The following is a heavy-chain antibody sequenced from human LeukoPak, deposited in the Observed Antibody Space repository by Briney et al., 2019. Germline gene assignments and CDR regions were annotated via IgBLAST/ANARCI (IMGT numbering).Heavy chain of an antibody. CDR2: LHNSGDHP. D-gene: IGHD2-21*02. Sequence: PGGTLRLSCSASGFTLSNYWMHWVRQAPGKGLVWVGRLHNSGDHPTYAESLQGRFNISRDTDQNTLYLQINSLRVEYTAVCYCARFVVVTAGDYWGQGTVVSVSS. V-gene: IGHV3-74*01. CDR3: ARFVVVTAGDY. CDR1: GFTLSNYW. J-gene: IGHJ4*01.